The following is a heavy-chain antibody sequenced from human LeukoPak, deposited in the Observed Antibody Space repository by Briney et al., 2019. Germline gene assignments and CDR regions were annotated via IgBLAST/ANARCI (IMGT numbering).Heavy chain of an antibody. V-gene: IGHV5-51*01. Sequence: GESLQIPCKGSGYRFTTSWIAWVRQMPGKGLEWMGIIYPGDSETRYSPSFQGHVTISADKSISTAYLQWSSLKASDTATYYCARQSTSSWENWGQGTLVTVSS. CDR3: ARQSTSSWEN. CDR2: IYPGDSET. CDR1: GYRFTTSW. D-gene: IGHD6-13*01. J-gene: IGHJ4*02.